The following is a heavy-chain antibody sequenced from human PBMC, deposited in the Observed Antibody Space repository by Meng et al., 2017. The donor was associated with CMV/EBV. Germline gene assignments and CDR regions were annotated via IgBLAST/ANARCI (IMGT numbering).Heavy chain of an antibody. Sequence: SETLSLTCTVSGYSISSGYYWGWIRQPPGKGLEWIGSIYYSGRTYYNPSLTSRVTISVDTSKNQFSLKLSSVTAADTAVYYCAREAIDCSSTSCELDYWGQGTLVTVSS. V-gene: IGHV4-38-2*02. D-gene: IGHD2-2*01. CDR1: GYSISSGYY. CDR3: AREAIDCSSTSCELDY. J-gene: IGHJ4*02. CDR2: IYYSGRT.